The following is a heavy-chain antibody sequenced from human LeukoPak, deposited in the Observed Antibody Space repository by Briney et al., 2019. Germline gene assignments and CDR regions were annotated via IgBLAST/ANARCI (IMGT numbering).Heavy chain of an antibody. CDR3: TRMTTGHDY. D-gene: IGHD4-17*01. CDR2: INHSGYT. CDR1: GVSFDDYY. V-gene: IGHV4-34*01. Sequence: PSETLSLTCAVSGVSFDDYYWSWVRQTPGKGLEWIGEINHSGYTNDNPSLKNRVILSIDTSRKQFSLNLRSVTVADAGIYYCTRMTTGHDYWGQGTLVTVSS. J-gene: IGHJ4*02.